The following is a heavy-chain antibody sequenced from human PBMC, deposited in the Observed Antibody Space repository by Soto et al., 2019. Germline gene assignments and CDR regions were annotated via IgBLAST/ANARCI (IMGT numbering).Heavy chain of an antibody. Sequence: GGSLRLCCAASGFTVSSNYMSWVRQAPGKGLEWVSVIYSGGSTYYADSVKGRFTISRDNSKNTLYLQMNSLRAEDTAVYYCARGTRRYSYDERNYYYGMDVRGQGTTVTVSS. CDR1: GFTVSSNY. CDR3: ARGTRRYSYDERNYYYGMDV. J-gene: IGHJ6*02. D-gene: IGHD5-18*01. CDR2: IYSGGST. V-gene: IGHV3-66*01.